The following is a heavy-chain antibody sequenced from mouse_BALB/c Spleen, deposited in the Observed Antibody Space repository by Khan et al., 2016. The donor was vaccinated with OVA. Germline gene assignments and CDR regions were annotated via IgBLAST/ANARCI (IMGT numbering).Heavy chain of an antibody. CDR3: VRDGAYHRNDGWFAY. D-gene: IGHD2-14*01. CDR2: INPSNGYS. J-gene: IGHJ3*01. Sequence: VQLKESGAELARPGASVKMSCKASGYTFTSYTIHWIKLRPGQGLEWIGYINPSNGYSNYNQKFKDKVTLTADKSSTQAYMQLSSLTSDDSAVYNCVRDGAYHRNDGWFAYWGRGTLVTGSA. V-gene: IGHV1-4*01. CDR1: GYTFTSYT.